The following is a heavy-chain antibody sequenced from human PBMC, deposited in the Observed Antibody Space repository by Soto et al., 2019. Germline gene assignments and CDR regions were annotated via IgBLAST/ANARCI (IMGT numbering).Heavy chain of an antibody. CDR1: GYSFTTYN. Sequence: QVQLVQSGTEVKKPGASVKVSCKASGYSFTTYNLHWVRQAPGQGLEWMGIINPSVGSTTYAQNFQDRVPMPRDTSTTTVYMELSSRRSEDTAVYYCARARDMYVWGQGTTVTVSS. V-gene: IGHV1-46*01. CDR3: ARARDMYV. J-gene: IGHJ6*02. CDR2: INPSVGST.